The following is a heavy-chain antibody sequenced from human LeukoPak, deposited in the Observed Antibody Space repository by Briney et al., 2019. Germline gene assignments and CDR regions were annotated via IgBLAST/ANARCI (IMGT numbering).Heavy chain of an antibody. CDR1: GFTFSSYA. D-gene: IGHD1-26*01. Sequence: GGSLRLSCAASGFTFSSYAMSWVRQAPGKGLEWVSAISGSGGSTYYADSVKGRFTISRDNSKNTLYLQMNSLRSEDTAVYYCARDRHPFYSGSYRSYYYYGMDVWGQGTTVTVSS. CDR2: ISGSGGST. CDR3: ARDRHPFYSGSYRSYYYYGMDV. V-gene: IGHV3-23*01. J-gene: IGHJ6*02.